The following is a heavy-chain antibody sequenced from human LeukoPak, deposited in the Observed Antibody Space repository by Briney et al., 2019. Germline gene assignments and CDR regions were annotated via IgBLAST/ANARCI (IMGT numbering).Heavy chain of an antibody. CDR1: GGSISSTNW. CDR3: AREGGPYRPLDY. J-gene: IGHJ4*02. CDR2: VRLDGRT. Sequence: SETLSLICGVSGGSISSTNWWTWVRQPPGKGLEWIGEVRLDGRTNYKPSLQSRLTMSVDFSENHISLKLTSVTAADTAVYYCAREGGPYRPLDYSGQGTLVTVSS. V-gene: IGHV4-4*02.